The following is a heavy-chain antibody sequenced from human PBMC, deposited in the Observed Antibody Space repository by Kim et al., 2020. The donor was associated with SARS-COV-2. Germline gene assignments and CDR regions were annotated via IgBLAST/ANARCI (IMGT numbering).Heavy chain of an antibody. J-gene: IGHJ4*02. D-gene: IGHD3-16*02. V-gene: IGHV4-4*09. CDR3: AGRSRLGELSLNY. Sequence: SNPALKSRVTISVDTSKNQFSLKLSSVTAADTAVYYCAGRSRLGELSLNYWGQGTLVTVSS.